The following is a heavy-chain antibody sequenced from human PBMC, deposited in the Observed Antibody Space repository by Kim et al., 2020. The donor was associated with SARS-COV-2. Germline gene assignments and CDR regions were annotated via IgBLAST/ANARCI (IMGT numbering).Heavy chain of an antibody. V-gene: IGHV3-30*18. D-gene: IGHD3-10*01. CDR3: AKGPWVRGGNFDY. Sequence: GGSLRLSCAASGFTFSSYGMHWVRQAPGKGLEWVAVISYDGSNKYYADSVKGRFTISRDNSKNTLYLQMNSLRAGDTAVYYCAKGPWVRGGNFDYWGQGTLVTVSS. CDR2: ISYDGSNK. CDR1: GFTFSSYG. J-gene: IGHJ4*02.